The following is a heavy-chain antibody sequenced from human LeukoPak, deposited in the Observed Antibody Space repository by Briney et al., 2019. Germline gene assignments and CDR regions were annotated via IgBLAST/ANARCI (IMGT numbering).Heavy chain of an antibody. CDR1: GFTFSSYW. J-gene: IGHJ3*02. V-gene: IGHV3-7*01. CDR3: ARGGQVYDFWSGTRRRTTVAFDI. Sequence: PGGSLRLSCAASGFTFSSYWMSWVRQAPGKGLEWVANIKQDGSEKYYVDSVKGRFTISRDNAKNSLYLQMNSLRAEDTAVYYCARGGQVYDFWSGTRRRTTVAFDIWGQGTMVTVSS. D-gene: IGHD3-3*01. CDR2: IKQDGSEK.